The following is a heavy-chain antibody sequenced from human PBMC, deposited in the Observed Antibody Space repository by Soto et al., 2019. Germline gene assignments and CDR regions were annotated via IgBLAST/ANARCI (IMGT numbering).Heavy chain of an antibody. J-gene: IGHJ4*02. V-gene: IGHV1-8*02. Sequence: ASVKVSCKASGYTFTGYYMHWVRQATGQGLEWMGWMNPNSGNTGYAQKFQGRVTMTRNTSISTAYMELSSLRSEDTAVYCCARGRAGSGWYTVDYWGQGTLVTVSS. CDR1: GYTFTGYY. CDR3: ARGRAGSGWYTVDY. D-gene: IGHD6-19*01. CDR2: MNPNSGNT.